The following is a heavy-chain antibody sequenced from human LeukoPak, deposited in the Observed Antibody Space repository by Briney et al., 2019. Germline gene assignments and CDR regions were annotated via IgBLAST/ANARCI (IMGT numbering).Heavy chain of an antibody. CDR2: IWYDGSNK. CDR3: AREDYSSSWYDAFDI. V-gene: IGHV3-33*01. J-gene: IGHJ3*02. CDR1: GFTFSSYG. Sequence: PGGSLRLSCAASGFTFSSYGMHWVLQAPGKGLEWVAVIWYDGSNKYYADSVKGRFTISRDNSKNTLYLQMNSLRAEDTAVYYCAREDYSSSWYDAFDIWGQGTMVTVSS. D-gene: IGHD6-13*01.